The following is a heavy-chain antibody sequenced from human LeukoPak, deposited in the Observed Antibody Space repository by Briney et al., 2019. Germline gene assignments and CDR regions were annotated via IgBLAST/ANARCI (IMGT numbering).Heavy chain of an antibody. J-gene: IGHJ6*03. CDR1: GGSISSSSYY. CDR3: AGRDYYYMDV. CDR2: VYYSGST. V-gene: IGHV4-39*01. Sequence: SETLSLTCTVSGGSISSSSYYWGWVRQPPGKGLEWIGSVYYSGSTYYNPSLKSRVTISVDTSENQFSLKLSSVTAADTAVYYCAGRDYYYMDVWGKGTTVTFSS.